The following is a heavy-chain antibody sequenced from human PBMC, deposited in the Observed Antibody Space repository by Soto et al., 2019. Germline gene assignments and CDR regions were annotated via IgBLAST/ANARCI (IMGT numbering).Heavy chain of an antibody. Sequence: PSETLSLTCAVYGGSFSGYYWSWIRQPPGKGLEWIGEIIHSGSTNYNPSLKSRVTISVDTSKNQFSLKLNSVTAADTAVYFCARYDHSSGYYYDSWGQGTLVTVSS. V-gene: IGHV4-34*12. J-gene: IGHJ5*01. CDR1: GGSFSGYY. CDR3: ARYDHSSGYYYDS. D-gene: IGHD3-22*01. CDR2: IIHSGST.